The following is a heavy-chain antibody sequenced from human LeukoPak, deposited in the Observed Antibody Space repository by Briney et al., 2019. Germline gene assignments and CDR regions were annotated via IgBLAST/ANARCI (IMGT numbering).Heavy chain of an antibody. CDR3: ARDGGGPMVRGVIPIARWFDP. J-gene: IGHJ5*02. V-gene: IGHV1-2*02. Sequence: GASVKVSCKASGYTFTGYYMHWVRQAPGQGLEWMGWINPNSGGTNYAQKFQGRVTMTRDTSISTAYMELSRLRSDDTAVYYCARDGGGPMVRGVIPIARWFDPWGQGTLVTVSS. CDR1: GYTFTGYY. CDR2: INPNSGGT. D-gene: IGHD3-10*01.